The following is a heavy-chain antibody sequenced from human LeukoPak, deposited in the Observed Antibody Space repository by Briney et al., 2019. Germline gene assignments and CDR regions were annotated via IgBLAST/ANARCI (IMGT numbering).Heavy chain of an antibody. D-gene: IGHD6-19*01. V-gene: IGHV5-51*01. CDR2: IHPGDSDT. CDR3: ARRWAVAGAFDY. CDR1: GYSFANNW. Sequence: GESLKISCKGSGYSFANNWIAWVRQMPGKGLEWMGIIHPGDSDTRYRPSFQGQVTISADKSISTAYLQWSSLKASDTAMYYCARRWAVAGAFDYWGQGTLVTVSS. J-gene: IGHJ4*02.